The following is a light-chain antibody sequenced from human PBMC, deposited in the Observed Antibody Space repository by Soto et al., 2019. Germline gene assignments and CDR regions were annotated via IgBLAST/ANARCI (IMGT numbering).Light chain of an antibody. CDR3: GTWDSSLSAGV. Sequence: QSVLTQPPSVSAAPGQKVTISCSGSSSNIGNNYVSWYQQLPGTAPKLLIYEKNKRPSGIPDRFSGSKSGTSATLGITGLQTGDEADYYCGTWDSSLSAGVFGTGTKVTVL. CDR1: SSNIGNNY. CDR2: EKN. J-gene: IGLJ1*01. V-gene: IGLV1-51*02.